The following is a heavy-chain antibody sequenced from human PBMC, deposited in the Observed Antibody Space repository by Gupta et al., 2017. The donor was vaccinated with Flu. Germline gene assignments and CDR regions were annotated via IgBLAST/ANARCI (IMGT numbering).Heavy chain of an antibody. J-gene: IGHJ4*02. CDR2: ISDDGGSI. Sequence: QEQLVESGGGVVQPGRSLILSCAASGFSFRSYAIYWVRQAPGKGLEWVAVISDDGGSIDYADSVKGRFTISRDNSKNTLYLQRNSLRADDTVVYYCAGYGDFASWGQGALVTVSS. CDR1: GFSFRSYA. CDR3: AGYGDFAS. D-gene: IGHD4-17*01. V-gene: IGHV3-30-3*01.